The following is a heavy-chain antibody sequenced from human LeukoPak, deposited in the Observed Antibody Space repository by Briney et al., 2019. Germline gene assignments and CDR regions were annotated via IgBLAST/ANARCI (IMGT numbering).Heavy chain of an antibody. CDR1: GYTFTSYD. J-gene: IGHJ3*02. CDR2: MNPSSGNT. D-gene: IGHD4-17*01. V-gene: IGHV1-8*01. Sequence: SSVTVSLKSSGYTFTSYDINWVRQATGQGLEWMGWMNPSSGNTGYAQKFKGRVTMTRNTSISTVYMELRSLRSEDTAVYYCVSGVRRDAFDIWGQGTMVTVSS. CDR3: VSGVRRDAFDI.